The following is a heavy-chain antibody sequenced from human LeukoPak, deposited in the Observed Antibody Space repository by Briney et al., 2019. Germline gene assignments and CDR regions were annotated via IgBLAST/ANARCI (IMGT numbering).Heavy chain of an antibody. J-gene: IGHJ4*02. D-gene: IGHD6-13*01. CDR3: ARDGGAATGY. V-gene: IGHV3-66*01. Sequence: PGGSLRLSCAASRLTISNNYMSWVCQAPGKGLEWVSVMYRGGSTYYADSVQGRFTMSRDNSKNTLYLQMNSLRAEDTAVYYCARDGGAATGYWGQGTLVTVSS. CDR1: RLTISNNY. CDR2: MYRGGST.